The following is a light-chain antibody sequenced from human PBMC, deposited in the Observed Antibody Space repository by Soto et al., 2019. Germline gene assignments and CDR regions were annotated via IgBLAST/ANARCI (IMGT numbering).Light chain of an antibody. CDR3: SSYAGSNNLV. CDR1: SSDVGGYNY. Sequence: QSVLTQPPSASGSPGQSVTISCTGTSSDVGGYNYVSWYQQHPGKAPKLMIYEVSKRTSGVPDRFSGSKSGNTASLTVSGLQADDEADYYCSSYAGSNNLVFGGGTKLTVL. CDR2: EVS. J-gene: IGLJ2*01. V-gene: IGLV2-8*01.